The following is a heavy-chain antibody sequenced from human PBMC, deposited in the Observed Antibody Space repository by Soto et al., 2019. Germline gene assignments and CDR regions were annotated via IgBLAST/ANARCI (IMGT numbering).Heavy chain of an antibody. J-gene: IGHJ6*02. CDR2: TYYRSKWYN. V-gene: IGHV6-1*01. Sequence: SQALSLTCAISGDSVSSNSAAWTWFRQSPSRGLEWLGRTYYRSKWYNDYAVSVKSRITINPDTSKNQFSLQLNSVTPEDTAVYYCARVKGAAAGTGYYYYGMDVWGQGTTVTVSS. D-gene: IGHD6-13*01. CDR1: GDSVSSNSAA. CDR3: ARVKGAAAGTGYYYYGMDV.